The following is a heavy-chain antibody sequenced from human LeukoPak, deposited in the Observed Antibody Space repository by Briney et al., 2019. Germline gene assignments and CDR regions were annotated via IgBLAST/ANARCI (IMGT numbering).Heavy chain of an antibody. D-gene: IGHD2-2*01. V-gene: IGHV3-30-3*01. J-gene: IGHJ5*02. CDR2: ISYDGSNK. CDR3: ARDRDCSSTSCPLTWFDP. Sequence: GGSLRLSCAASGFTFSSYAMHWVRQAPGKGLEWVAVISYDGSNKYYADSVKGRFTISRDNSKNTLYLQMNSLRAEDTAVYYCARDRDCSSTSCPLTWFDPWGQGTLDTVSS. CDR1: GFTFSSYA.